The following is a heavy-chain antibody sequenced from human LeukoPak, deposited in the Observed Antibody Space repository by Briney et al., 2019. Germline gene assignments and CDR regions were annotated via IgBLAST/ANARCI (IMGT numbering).Heavy chain of an antibody. D-gene: IGHD6-19*01. CDR1: GGSISSSSYY. CDR3: ARLEGSGWPYYGMDV. Sequence: PSETLSLTCTVSGGSISSSSYYWGWIRQPPGKGLEWIGSIYHSGSTYYNPSLKSRVTISVDTSKNQFSLKLSSVTAADTAVYYCARLEGSGWPYYGMDVWGQGTTVTVSS. CDR2: IYHSGST. V-gene: IGHV4-39*01. J-gene: IGHJ6*02.